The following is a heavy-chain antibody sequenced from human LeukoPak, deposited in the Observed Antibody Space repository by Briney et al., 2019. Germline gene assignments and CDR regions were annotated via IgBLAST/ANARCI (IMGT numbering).Heavy chain of an antibody. Sequence: GGSLRLSCAASGFTFDDYAMHWVRQAPGKGLEWVSGISWNSGSIGYADSAKGRFTISRDNAKNSLYLQMNSLRAEDTALYYCAKGLGDGYRYNWFDPWGQGTLVTVSS. V-gene: IGHV3-9*01. CDR1: GFTFDDYA. CDR2: ISWNSGSI. J-gene: IGHJ5*02. D-gene: IGHD5-24*01. CDR3: AKGLGDGYRYNWFDP.